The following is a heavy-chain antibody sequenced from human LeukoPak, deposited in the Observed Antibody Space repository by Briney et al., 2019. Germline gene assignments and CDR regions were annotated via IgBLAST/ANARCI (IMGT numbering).Heavy chain of an antibody. CDR1: GFTFSDYY. CDR3: ASNVTTTPITTGGAFNI. J-gene: IGHJ3*02. D-gene: IGHD4-17*01. V-gene: IGHV3-11*06. Sequence: GGPLRLSCAASGFTFSDYYMSWIRQAPGKGLEWVSYISSSSSYTNYADSVKGRFTISRDNAQNSLHLQMNSLRAEDTAVYYCASNVTTTPITTGGAFNIWGQGTMVTVSS. CDR2: ISSSSSYT.